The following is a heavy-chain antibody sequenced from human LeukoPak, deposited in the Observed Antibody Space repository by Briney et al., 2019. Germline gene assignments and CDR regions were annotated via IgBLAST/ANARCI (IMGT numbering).Heavy chain of an antibody. D-gene: IGHD3-9*01. Sequence: SETLSLTCAVYGGSFSGYYWSWIRQPPGKGLEWIGEINHSGSTNYNPTLKSRVTISVDTSKNQFSLKLSSVTAADMAVYYSARISSVYFVWFHRFDPWGQGTLVTVSS. V-gene: IGHV4-34*01. CDR1: GGSFSGYY. J-gene: IGHJ5*02. CDR2: INHSGST. CDR3: ARISSVYFVWFHRFDP.